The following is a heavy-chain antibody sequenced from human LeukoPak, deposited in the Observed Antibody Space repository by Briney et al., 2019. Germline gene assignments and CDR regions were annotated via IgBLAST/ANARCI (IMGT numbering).Heavy chain of an antibody. D-gene: IGHD4-17*01. CDR1: GVSISSGGYY. Sequence: EPLETLSLTCTVSGVSISSGGYYWSWIRQHPGKGLEWIGYIYYSGSTYYNPSLKSRVTISVDTSKNQFSLKLSSVTAADTAVYYCARDYGDYVRGAFDIWGQGTMVTVSS. V-gene: IGHV4-31*03. CDR2: IYYSGST. J-gene: IGHJ3*02. CDR3: ARDYGDYVRGAFDI.